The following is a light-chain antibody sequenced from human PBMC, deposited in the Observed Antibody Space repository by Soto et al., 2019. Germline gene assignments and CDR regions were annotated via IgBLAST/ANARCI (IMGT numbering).Light chain of an antibody. CDR3: QKYNSYPWT. Sequence: IPLTQSPSSLSASVGDRVIITCRASQGISSYLAWYQQKPGKDPKLLIYAASTLPSGVPSRFSGSGSGTEFTLTISSLQPDDVATYYCQKYNSYPWTFGQGTKVDIK. CDR1: QGISSY. J-gene: IGKJ1*01. CDR2: AAS. V-gene: IGKV1-9*01.